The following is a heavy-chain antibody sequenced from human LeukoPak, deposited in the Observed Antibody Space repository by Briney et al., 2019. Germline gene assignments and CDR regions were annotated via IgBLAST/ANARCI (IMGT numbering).Heavy chain of an antibody. CDR3: ARCGWTNYYYGMDV. D-gene: IGHD6-19*01. J-gene: IGHJ6*02. Sequence: AESLKISCQGSGYSFNNYWIAWVRQMPDKGLEWMGLIYPGDSETRYSPSFQGQVTISADKSTSTAYLQWSSLKASDAAMYYCARCGWTNYYYGMDVWGQGTTVTVSS. CDR2: IYPGDSET. V-gene: IGHV5-51*01. CDR1: GYSFNNYW.